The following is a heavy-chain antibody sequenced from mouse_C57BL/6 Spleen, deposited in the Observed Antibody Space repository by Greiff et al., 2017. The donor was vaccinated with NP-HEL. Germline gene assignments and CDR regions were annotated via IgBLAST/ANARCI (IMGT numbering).Heavy chain of an antibody. J-gene: IGHJ2*01. CDR2: IYPRSGNT. CDR1: GYTFTSYG. Sequence: VQLQQSGAELARPGASVKLSCKASGYTFTSYGISWVKQRTGQGLEWIGEIYPRSGNTYYNEKFKGKATLTADKSSSTAYMELRSLTSEDSAVYFCARRGTTEGAHWRKGTTLTVSS. V-gene: IGHV1-81*01. CDR3: ARRGTTEGAH. D-gene: IGHD1-1*01.